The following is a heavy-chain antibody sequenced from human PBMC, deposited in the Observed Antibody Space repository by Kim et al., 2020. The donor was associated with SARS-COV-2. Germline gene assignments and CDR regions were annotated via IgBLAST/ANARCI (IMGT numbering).Heavy chain of an antibody. Sequence: GGSLRLSCSASGFTFSSYAMHWVRQAPGKGLEYVSAISSNGGSTYYADSVKGRFTISRDNSKNTLYLQMSSLRAEDTAVYYCVKVPTEYYDSSGYLPDWGQGTLVTVSS. CDR1: GFTFSSYA. CDR3: VKVPTEYYDSSGYLPD. V-gene: IGHV3-64D*09. CDR2: ISSNGGST. D-gene: IGHD3-22*01. J-gene: IGHJ4*02.